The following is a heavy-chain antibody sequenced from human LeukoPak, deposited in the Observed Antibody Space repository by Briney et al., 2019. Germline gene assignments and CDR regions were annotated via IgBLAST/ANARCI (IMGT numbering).Heavy chain of an antibody. J-gene: IGHJ4*02. CDR2: IYYSGST. Sequence: PSETLSLTCTVSGGSISSYYLSWIRQPPGKGLEWIGYIYYSGSTNYNPSLKSRVTISVDTSKNQFSLKLSSVTAADTAVYYCARSFFAVAPFDYWGQGTLVTVSS. CDR1: GGSISSYY. V-gene: IGHV4-59*01. D-gene: IGHD4-23*01. CDR3: ARSFFAVAPFDY.